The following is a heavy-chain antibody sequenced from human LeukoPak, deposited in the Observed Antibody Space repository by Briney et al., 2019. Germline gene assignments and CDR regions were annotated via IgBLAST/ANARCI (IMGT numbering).Heavy chain of an antibody. J-gene: IGHJ3*02. CDR1: GFTFSSYS. D-gene: IGHD3-9*01. V-gene: IGHV3-21*01. Sequence: GGSLRLSCAASGFTFSSYSMNWVRQAPGKGLEWVSSISSSSSYIYYADSVKGRFTISRVNAKNSLYLQMNSLRAEDTAVYYCARDSDWDDAFDIWGQGTMVTVSS. CDR2: ISSSSSYI. CDR3: ARDSDWDDAFDI.